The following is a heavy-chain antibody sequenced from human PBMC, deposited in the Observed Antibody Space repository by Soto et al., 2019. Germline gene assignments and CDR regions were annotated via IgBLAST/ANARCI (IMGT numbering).Heavy chain of an antibody. V-gene: IGHV3-23*01. Sequence: PGGSLRLSCAASGFTFSSYAMSWVRQAPGKGLEWVSAISGSGGSTYYADSVKGRFTISRDNSKNTLYLQMNSLRAEDTAVYYCARDRAPITIFGVVPYYYYMDVWGKGTTVTVSS. J-gene: IGHJ6*03. D-gene: IGHD3-3*01. CDR3: ARDRAPITIFGVVPYYYYMDV. CDR1: GFTFSSYA. CDR2: ISGSGGST.